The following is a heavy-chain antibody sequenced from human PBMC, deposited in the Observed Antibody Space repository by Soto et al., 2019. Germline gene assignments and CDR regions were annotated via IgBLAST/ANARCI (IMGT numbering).Heavy chain of an antibody. CDR2: ISAYNGNT. Sequence: QVQLVQSGAEVKKPGASVKVSCKASGYTFTSYAISWVRQAPGQGLEWMGWISAYNGNTNYAQKLQGRVTMTTDTXXSTAYRELRSLRSDDTAVYYCARGWFGEFVDYFDFWGQGTLVTVSS. CDR3: ARGWFGEFVDYFDF. V-gene: IGHV1-18*01. CDR1: GYTFTSYA. D-gene: IGHD3-10*01. J-gene: IGHJ4*02.